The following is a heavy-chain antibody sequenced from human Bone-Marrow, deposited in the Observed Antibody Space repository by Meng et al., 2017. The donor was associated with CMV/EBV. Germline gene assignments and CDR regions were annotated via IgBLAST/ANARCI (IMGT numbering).Heavy chain of an antibody. Sequence: GESLKISCAASGFTFSSYWMSWVRQAPGKGLEWVANIKQDGSEKYYVDSVKGRFTISRDNAKNSLYLQMNSLRAEDTAVYYCARIYYDFWSGYHALTADYWGQGTLVTGSS. CDR2: IKQDGSEK. V-gene: IGHV3-7*01. J-gene: IGHJ4*02. D-gene: IGHD3-3*01. CDR1: GFTFSSYW. CDR3: ARIYYDFWSGYHALTADY.